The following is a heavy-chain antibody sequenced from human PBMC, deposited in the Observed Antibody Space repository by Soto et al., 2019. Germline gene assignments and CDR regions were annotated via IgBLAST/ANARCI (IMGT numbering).Heavy chain of an antibody. D-gene: IGHD6-19*01. V-gene: IGHV1-3*01. Sequence: QAHLVQSGTEVKMPGDSVQVSCKASGFVSTNHNCHWVRQAPGQSLEWMGRINAGNGNTQYSQNFQGRVTFTSDPSASTAFMELTNLRFEDRAMYYCVSDYGSNWRLWGQGTLVSVSS. CDR2: INAGNGNT. CDR3: VSDYGSNWRL. J-gene: IGHJ4*02. CDR1: GFVSTNHN.